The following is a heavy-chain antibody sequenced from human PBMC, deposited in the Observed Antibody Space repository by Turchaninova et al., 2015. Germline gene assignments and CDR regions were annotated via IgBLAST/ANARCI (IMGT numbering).Heavy chain of an antibody. CDR2: ISSDGINT. J-gene: IGHJ4*02. D-gene: IGHD3-22*01. CDR3: ARNYYDSSGSFYAVEY. Sequence: EVQLVESGGDVVQPGGSLSISCAGSGFTFSRYPMHWVRQAPGKGLEYVSAISSDGINTYYANYVKGRFTVSRDNSKNTLYLQMGSLRAEDMAVYYCARNYYDSSGSFYAVEYWGQGALVTVSS. CDR1: GFTFSRYP. V-gene: IGHV3-64*01.